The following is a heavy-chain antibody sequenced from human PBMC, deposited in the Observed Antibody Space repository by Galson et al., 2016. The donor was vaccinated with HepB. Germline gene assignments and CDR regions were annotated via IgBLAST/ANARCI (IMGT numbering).Heavy chain of an antibody. D-gene: IGHD1-1*01. V-gene: IGHV3-23*01. CDR1: GFTFSSYA. J-gene: IGHJ6*02. Sequence: SLRLSCAASGFTFSSYATSWVRQAPGKGLEWVSGIRGNGTSTYYADSVKGRFTISRDNSKDTLYLQMNSLRAEDTAVYYCAKGARTGATNSYYYGMDVWGQGTTVTVSS. CDR3: AKGARTGATNSYYYGMDV. CDR2: IRGNGTST.